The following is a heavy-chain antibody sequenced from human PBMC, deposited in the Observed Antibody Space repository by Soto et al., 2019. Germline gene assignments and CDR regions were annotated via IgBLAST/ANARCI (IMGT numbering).Heavy chain of an antibody. CDR2: INHSGST. D-gene: IGHD6-13*01. CDR3: ARGRIAAAGTQAGIWFDP. CDR1: GGSFSGYY. Sequence: SETLSLTCAVYGGSFSGYYWSWIRQPPGKGLEWIGEINHSGSTNYNPSLKSRVTISVDTSKNQFSLKLSSVTAADTAVYYCARGRIAAAGTQAGIWFDPWGQGTLVTVSS. V-gene: IGHV4-34*01. J-gene: IGHJ5*02.